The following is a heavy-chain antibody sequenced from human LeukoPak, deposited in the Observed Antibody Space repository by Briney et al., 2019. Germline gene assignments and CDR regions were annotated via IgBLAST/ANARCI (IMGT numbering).Heavy chain of an antibody. D-gene: IGHD6-19*01. Sequence: GGSLRLSCAASRFTFSSYAMSWVRQAPGKGLEWVSAISGSGGSTYYADSVKGRFTISRDNSKNTLYLQMNSLRAEDTAVYYYAKDFATGYSSGWYVYWGQGTLVTVSS. CDR3: AKDFATGYSSGWYVY. V-gene: IGHV3-23*01. J-gene: IGHJ4*02. CDR1: RFTFSSYA. CDR2: ISGSGGST.